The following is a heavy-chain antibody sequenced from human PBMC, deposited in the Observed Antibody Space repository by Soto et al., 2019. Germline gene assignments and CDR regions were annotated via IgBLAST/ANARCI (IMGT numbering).Heavy chain of an antibody. D-gene: IGHD1-26*01. CDR1: GYSFPTYW. V-gene: IGHV5-10-1*01. J-gene: IGHJ6*02. CDR3: ARLSGNKHMITLLDFFYHYGMDV. CDR2: INPSDSSV. Sequence: AESLKISCEVSGYSFPTYWVGWVRQVPGKGLEWMGRINPSDSSVKYNPSFEGHVTFSVDKSVNTAYLQWSRLEASDTATYYCARLSGNKHMITLLDFFYHYGMDVWGQGTTVTVSS.